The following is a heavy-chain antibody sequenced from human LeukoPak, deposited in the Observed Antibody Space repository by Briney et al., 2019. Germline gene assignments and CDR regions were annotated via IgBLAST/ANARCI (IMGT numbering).Heavy chain of an antibody. D-gene: IGHD3-9*01. V-gene: IGHV4-39*01. CDR2: IYYSGST. CDR3: ARHAPLPALRYFDWPYDYFDY. CDR1: GGSISSSSYS. J-gene: IGHJ4*02. Sequence: PSETLSLTCTVSGGSISSSSYSWGWIRQPPGKGLEWIGSIYYSGSTYYNPSLKSRVTISVDTSKNQFSLKLSSVTAADTAVYYCARHAPLPALRYFDWPYDYFDYWGRGTLVTVSS.